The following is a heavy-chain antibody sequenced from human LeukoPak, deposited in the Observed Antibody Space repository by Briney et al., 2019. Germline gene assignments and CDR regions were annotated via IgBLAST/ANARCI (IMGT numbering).Heavy chain of an antibody. J-gene: IGHJ4*02. CDR2: IKSKTDGGTT. V-gene: IGHV3-15*01. CDR1: GFTFSSYA. CDR3: TTDPAFDWLFLGDY. Sequence: GGSLRLSCAASGFTFSSYAMGWVRQAPGKGLEWVGRIKSKTDGGTTDYAAPVKGRFTISRDDSKNTLYLQMNSLKTEDTAVYYCTTDPAFDWLFLGDYWGQGTLVTVSS. D-gene: IGHD3-9*01.